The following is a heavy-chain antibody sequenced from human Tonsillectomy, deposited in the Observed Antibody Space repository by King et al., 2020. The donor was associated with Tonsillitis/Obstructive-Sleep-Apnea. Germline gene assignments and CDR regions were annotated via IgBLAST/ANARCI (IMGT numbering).Heavy chain of an antibody. J-gene: IGHJ4*02. CDR1: GYTFTGYY. D-gene: IGHD2-8*02. CDR3: ARQSRHYWDFDH. Sequence: QLVQSGAEVKKPGASVKVSCKASGYTFTGYYMHWVRQAPGQGLEWMGWINPNSGGTNYAQKFQGWVTMTRDTSISTAYMELSSLGSYDTAVYFCARQSRHYWDFDHWGQGTLVTVSS. V-gene: IGHV1-2*04. CDR2: INPNSGGT.